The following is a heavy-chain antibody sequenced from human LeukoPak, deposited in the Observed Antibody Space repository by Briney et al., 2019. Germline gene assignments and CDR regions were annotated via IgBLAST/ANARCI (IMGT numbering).Heavy chain of an antibody. CDR1: GFTFSSYS. CDR2: ISSSSSYI. D-gene: IGHD2-21*01. Sequence: GGSLRLSCAASGFTFSSYSMNWVRQAPGKGLEWVSSISSSSSYIYYADSVKGRFTISRDNAKNSLYLQMNSLRAEDTAVYHCARGIGPYYFDYWGQGTLVTVSS. V-gene: IGHV3-21*01. J-gene: IGHJ4*02. CDR3: ARGIGPYYFDY.